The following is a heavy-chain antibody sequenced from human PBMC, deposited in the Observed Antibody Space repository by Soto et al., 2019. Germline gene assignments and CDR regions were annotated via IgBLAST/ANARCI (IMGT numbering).Heavy chain of an antibody. CDR1: GGTFSSYT. D-gene: IGHD3-3*01. Sequence: QVQLVQSGAEVKKPGSSVKVSCKASGGTFSSYTISWVRQAPGQGLEWMGRIIPILGIANYAQKFQGRVTITADKSTSTAYMELSSLRSEDTAVYYCARGATIQNGFDPWGQGTLVTVSS. CDR2: IIPILGIA. J-gene: IGHJ5*02. CDR3: ARGATIQNGFDP. V-gene: IGHV1-69*02.